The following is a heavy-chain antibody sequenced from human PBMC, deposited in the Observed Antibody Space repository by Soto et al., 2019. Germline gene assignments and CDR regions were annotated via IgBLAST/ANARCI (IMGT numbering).Heavy chain of an antibody. J-gene: IGHJ4*02. CDR2: INPSSGSI. CDR3: GRVKIALVRGLDY. CDR1: EDTFNKYY. D-gene: IGHD3-10*01. V-gene: IGHV1-46*03. Sequence: QVHLVQSGAEVKKPGASVKVSCTASEDTFNKYYLHWIRQAPGHGLEWLGVINPSSGSITYGQKFQGRVTFTRNTSASTVYMDLRGLTSEDAAVYYCGRVKIALVRGLDYWGQGSLVTVSS.